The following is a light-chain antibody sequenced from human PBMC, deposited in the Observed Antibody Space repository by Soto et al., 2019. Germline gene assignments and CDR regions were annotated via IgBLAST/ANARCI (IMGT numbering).Light chain of an antibody. J-gene: IGKJ5*01. V-gene: IGKV1-27*01. CDR1: QGISNY. CDR2: AAS. CDR3: QNYDSAPIT. Sequence: DIQMTQSPSSLSASVGDRVSITWRASQGISNYLAWYQQKPGKVPKVLIYAASTLQPGVPSRFSGSGSGTDFTLTINSLHPDDIATYFCQNYDSAPITFGQGTRLEIK.